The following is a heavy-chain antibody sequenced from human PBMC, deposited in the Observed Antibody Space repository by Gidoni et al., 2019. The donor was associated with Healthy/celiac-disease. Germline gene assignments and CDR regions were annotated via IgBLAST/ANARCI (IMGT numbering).Heavy chain of an antibody. Sequence: EVQLVESGGGLVKPGGSLRLSCAASGFTFSSYSMNWVRHAPGKGLEWVSSISSSSSYIYYADSVKGRFTISRDNAKNSLYLQMNSLRAEDTAVYYCARDMGEGYSYGYLLDYWGQGTLVTVSS. V-gene: IGHV3-21*01. CDR3: ARDMGEGYSYGYLLDY. J-gene: IGHJ4*02. CDR1: GFTFSSYS. D-gene: IGHD5-18*01. CDR2: ISSSSSYI.